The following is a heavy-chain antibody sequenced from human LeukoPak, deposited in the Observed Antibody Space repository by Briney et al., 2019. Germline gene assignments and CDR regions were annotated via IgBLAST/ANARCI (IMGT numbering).Heavy chain of an antibody. CDR1: GFTFSSYW. J-gene: IGHJ5*02. V-gene: IGHV3-74*01. CDR2: ISTDGSST. CDR3: ARDRLTIAATGVNWFDP. D-gene: IGHD6-6*01. Sequence: PGGSLRLSCAASGFTFSSYWMHWVRQAPGKGLVWVSRISTDGSSTSYADSVKGRFTISGDNAKNTLYLQMNSLRAEDTAVYYCARDRLTIAATGVNWFDPWGQGTLVTVSS.